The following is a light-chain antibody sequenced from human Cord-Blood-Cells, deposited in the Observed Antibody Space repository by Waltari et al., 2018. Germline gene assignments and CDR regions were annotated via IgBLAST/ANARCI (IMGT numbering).Light chain of an antibody. CDR1: SSDVGGYNY. V-gene: IGLV2-14*01. CDR2: DVS. Sequence: QSALTQPASVSGSPGQSITISCTGTSSDVGGYNYVSWYQQHPGQAPQLMIYDVSNRPSGVSNRFSGSKSGNTASLTISGLQAEDEADYYCSSYTSSSVVFGGGTKLTVL. J-gene: IGLJ2*01. CDR3: SSYTSSSVV.